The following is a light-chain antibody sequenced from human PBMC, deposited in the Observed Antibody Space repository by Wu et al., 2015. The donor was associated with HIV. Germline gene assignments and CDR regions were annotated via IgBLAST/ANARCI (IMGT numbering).Light chain of an antibody. CDR3: QQYDTSPFWA. CDR1: QNVIGTS. CDR2: GAS. J-gene: IGKJ1*01. V-gene: IGKV3-20*01. Sequence: EIVLTQSPDTLSLSPGERATISCRASQNVIGTSLAWYQVKLGQAPRLLIHGASTRATGVPDRFSGGGSGTDFTLTISRLEPEDFAAYFCQQYDTSPFWAFGQGTKVEVK.